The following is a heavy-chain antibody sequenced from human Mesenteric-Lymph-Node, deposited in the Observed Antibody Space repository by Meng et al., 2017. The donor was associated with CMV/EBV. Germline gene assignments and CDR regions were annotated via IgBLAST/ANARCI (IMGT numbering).Heavy chain of an antibody. CDR3: ARDRSINYYGSGSYYQGGFDY. CDR2: IIPILGIA. V-gene: IGHV1-69*04. Sequence: SYAISWVRPAPGQGLEWMGRIIPILGIANYAQKFQGRVTITADKSTSTAYMELSSLRSEDTAVYYCARDRSINYYGSGSYYQGGFDYWGQGTLVTVSS. CDR1: SYA. D-gene: IGHD3-10*01. J-gene: IGHJ4*02.